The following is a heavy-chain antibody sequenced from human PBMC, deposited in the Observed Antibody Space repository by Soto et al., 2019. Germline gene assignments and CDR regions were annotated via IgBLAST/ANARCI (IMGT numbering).Heavy chain of an antibody. CDR2: INHSGIT. CDR1: GGSFSGYY. J-gene: IGHJ6*02. CDR3: ARDHSYYGSGSYYKRAVSYYGMDV. Sequence: PSETLSLTCAVYGGSFSGYYWSWIRQPPGKGLEWIGEINHSGITNYNPSLKSRVTISVDTSKNQFSLKLSSVTAADTAVYYCARDHSYYGSGSYYKRAVSYYGMDVWGQGTTVTVSS. D-gene: IGHD3-10*01. V-gene: IGHV4-34*01.